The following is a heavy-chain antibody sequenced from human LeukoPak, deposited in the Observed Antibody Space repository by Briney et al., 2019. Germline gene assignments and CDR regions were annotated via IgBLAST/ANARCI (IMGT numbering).Heavy chain of an antibody. CDR1: GFTLSSYG. CDR3: AKVDGYNVGY. D-gene: IGHD5-24*01. J-gene: IGHJ4*02. V-gene: IGHV3-30*18. Sequence: GRSLRPSCAASGFTLSSYGMHWVRQAPGKGLEWVAVISYDGSNKYYADSVKGRFTISRDNSKNTLYLQMNSLRVEDTAVYYCAKVDGYNVGYWGQGTLVTVSS. CDR2: ISYDGSNK.